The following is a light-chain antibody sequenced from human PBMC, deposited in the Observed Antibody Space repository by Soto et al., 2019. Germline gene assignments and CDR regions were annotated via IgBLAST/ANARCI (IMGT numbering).Light chain of an antibody. CDR1: QSVSSH. CDR3: QQRSDWPFT. CDR2: DAS. Sequence: EIVLTQSPATLSLSPGERATLSCRASQSVSSHLGWYQQKPGQAPRLLIYDASNRATGIPARFSGSGSGTDFTLTISTLEPEDFAVYYCQQRSDWPFTFGRGSKVDIK. J-gene: IGKJ3*01. V-gene: IGKV3-11*01.